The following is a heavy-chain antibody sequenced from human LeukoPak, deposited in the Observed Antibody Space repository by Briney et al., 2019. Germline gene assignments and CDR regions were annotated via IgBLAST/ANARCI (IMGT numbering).Heavy chain of an antibody. J-gene: IGHJ4*02. Sequence: SETLSLTCAVYGGSFSGYYWSWIRQPPGKGLEWIGEINHSGSTNYNPSLKSRVTISVDTSKNQFSLKLSSVTAADTAVYYCARAATAMDLAFDYWGQGTLVTVSS. CDR1: GGSFSGYY. V-gene: IGHV4-34*01. CDR3: ARAATAMDLAFDY. CDR2: INHSGST. D-gene: IGHD5-18*01.